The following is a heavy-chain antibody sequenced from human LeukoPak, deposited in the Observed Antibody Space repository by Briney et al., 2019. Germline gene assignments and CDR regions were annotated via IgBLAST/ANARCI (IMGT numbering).Heavy chain of an antibody. V-gene: IGHV4-30-4*01. J-gene: IGHJ3*02. Sequence: SETLSLTCTVSGGSIGSGDYYWSWIRQPPGKGLEWIGYIYYSGSTYYNPSLKSRVTISVDTSKNQFSLKLSSVTAADTAVYYCAAYCSSTSCPFDIWGQATMVTVSS. CDR1: GGSIGSGDYY. CDR3: AAYCSSTSCPFDI. CDR2: IYYSGST. D-gene: IGHD2-2*01.